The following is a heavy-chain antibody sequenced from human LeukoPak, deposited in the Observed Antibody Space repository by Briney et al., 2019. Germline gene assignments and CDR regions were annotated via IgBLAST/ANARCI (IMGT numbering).Heavy chain of an antibody. Sequence: GGSLRLSCAASGFTFSSYAMSWVRQAPGKGLEWVSAISGSGGSTYYTDSVKGRFTISRDNSKNTLYLQMNSLRAEDTAVYYCAKDLYYYDSSGYLDYWGQGTLVTVSS. J-gene: IGHJ4*02. D-gene: IGHD3-22*01. CDR3: AKDLYYYDSSGYLDY. CDR2: ISGSGGST. V-gene: IGHV3-23*01. CDR1: GFTFSSYA.